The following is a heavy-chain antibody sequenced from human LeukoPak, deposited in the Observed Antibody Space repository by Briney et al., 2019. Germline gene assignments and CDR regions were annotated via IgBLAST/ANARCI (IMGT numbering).Heavy chain of an antibody. J-gene: IGHJ3*02. CDR3: ARMRCTNGVCAASDAFDI. CDR2: IRYDGSNK. D-gene: IGHD2-8*01. Sequence: GGSLRLSCAASGFTFSSYGMHWVRQAPGKGLEWVAFIRYDGSNKYYADSVKGRFTISRDNSKNTLYLQMNSLRAEDTAVYYCARMRCTNGVCAASDAFDIWGQGTMVTVSS. CDR1: GFTFSSYG. V-gene: IGHV3-30*02.